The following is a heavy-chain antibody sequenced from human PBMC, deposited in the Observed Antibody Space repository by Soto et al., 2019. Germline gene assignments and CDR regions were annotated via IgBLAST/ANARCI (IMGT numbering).Heavy chain of an antibody. CDR3: VRVGVGIGNHFDS. CDR2: IHYSGRT. V-gene: IGHV4-59*11. Sequence: SETLSLTCSVSNGSISGLYWTWIRQPPGKILEWIGYIHYSGRTDYNPSLTSRATMSVDTSKNQFSLNLKSITAADTAVYYCVRVGVGIGNHFDSWGRGTLVTVPS. J-gene: IGHJ4*02. CDR1: NGSISGLY. D-gene: IGHD1-26*01.